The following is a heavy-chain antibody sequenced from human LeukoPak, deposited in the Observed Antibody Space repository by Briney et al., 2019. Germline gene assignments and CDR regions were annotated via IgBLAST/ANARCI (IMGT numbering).Heavy chain of an antibody. D-gene: IGHD3-10*01. CDR2: ISYDGSNK. Sequence: PGRSLRLSCAASGFTFSSYAMHWVRQAPGKGLEWVAVISYDGSNKYYADSVKGRFTISRDNSKNTLYLQMNSLRAEDTAVYYCARGITMVRPPGYWGQGTLVTVSS. V-gene: IGHV3-30-3*01. CDR1: GFTFSSYA. J-gene: IGHJ4*02. CDR3: ARGITMVRPPGY.